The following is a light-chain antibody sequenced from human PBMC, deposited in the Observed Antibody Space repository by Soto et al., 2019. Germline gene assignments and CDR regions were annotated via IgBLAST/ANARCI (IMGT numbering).Light chain of an antibody. J-gene: IGLJ1*01. Sequence: SLLTPPSPGFGAPGQSITLSRTGTQRDVGGFNSVSWYQLRPGTAPKLILYDVVDRPSGVSYRFSGSKSGNTASLTISGLQAADEADYFCSSYTSTMTNVFGSGTKVTVL. CDR2: DVV. CDR3: SSYTSTMTNV. CDR1: QRDVGGFNS. V-gene: IGLV2-14*03.